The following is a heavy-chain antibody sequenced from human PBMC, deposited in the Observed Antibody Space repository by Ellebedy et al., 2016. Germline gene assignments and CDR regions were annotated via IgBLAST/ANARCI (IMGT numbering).Heavy chain of an antibody. V-gene: IGHV4-4*08. CDR2: ISSSGIT. CDR1: GGSISDYY. CDR3: ARLGSGNFYYHMDV. Sequence: SETLSLTCNVSGGSISDYYCSWIRQHAGKRLEWIGHISSSGITNINPSLKSRVSISADTSRNQFSLHLSSLTAADTAVYYCARLGSGNFYYHMDVWGKGTTVTVSS. D-gene: IGHD3-10*01. J-gene: IGHJ6*03.